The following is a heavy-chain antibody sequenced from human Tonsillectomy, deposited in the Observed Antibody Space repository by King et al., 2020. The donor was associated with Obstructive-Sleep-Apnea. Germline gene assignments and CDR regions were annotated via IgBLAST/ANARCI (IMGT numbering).Heavy chain of an antibody. CDR2: INWNSGNI. V-gene: IGHV3-9*01. Sequence: VQLVESGGGLVQPGRSLRLSCAASGFSFDDYAMHWVRQAPGKGLEWVSGINWNSGNIGYADSVKGRFTISRDNAKNSLYLQMNSLRAEDTALYYCVKGRAEGVPDAFDIWGQGTMVTVSS. CDR1: GFSFDDYA. CDR3: VKGRAEGVPDAFDI. J-gene: IGHJ3*02. D-gene: IGHD3-10*01.